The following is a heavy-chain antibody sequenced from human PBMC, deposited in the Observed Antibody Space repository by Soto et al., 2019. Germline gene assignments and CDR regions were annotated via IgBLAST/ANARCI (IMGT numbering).Heavy chain of an antibody. V-gene: IGHV3-21*01. CDR1: GFTFSSYS. D-gene: IGHD2-2*01. CDR2: ISSSSSYI. CDR3: ARVGFPDCSSTSCYHFDY. Sequence: PGGSLRLSCAASGFTFSSYSMNWVRQAPGKGLEWVSSISSSSSYIYYADSVKGRFTISRDNAKNSLYLQMNSLRAEDTAVYYCARVGFPDCSSTSCYHFDYWGQGTLVTVSS. J-gene: IGHJ4*02.